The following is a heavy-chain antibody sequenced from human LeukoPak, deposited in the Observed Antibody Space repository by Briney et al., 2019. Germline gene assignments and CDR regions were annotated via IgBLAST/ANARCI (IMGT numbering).Heavy chain of an antibody. CDR3: AKDRSNTGTPSLFDY. Sequence: GGSLRLSCAASGFTSDDYAMHWVRQAPGKGLEWVSGISWNSGSIGYADSVKGRFTISRDNAKNSLYLQMNSLRAEDTALYYCAKDRSNTGTPSLFDYWGQGTLDTVSS. CDR1: GFTSDDYA. CDR2: ISWNSGSI. J-gene: IGHJ4*02. D-gene: IGHD1-14*01. V-gene: IGHV3-9*02.